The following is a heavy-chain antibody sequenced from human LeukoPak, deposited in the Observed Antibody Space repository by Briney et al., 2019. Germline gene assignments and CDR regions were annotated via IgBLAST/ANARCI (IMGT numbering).Heavy chain of an antibody. V-gene: IGHV4-61*01. CDR3: ARHPSAAAKLLFDY. CDR2: IYYSGTT. CDR1: NGSVSIGSYY. Sequence: SQTLSLTCTVSNGSVSIGSYYWSWIRQPPGKGLEWIGYIYYSGTTNYNPSLKSRVTISIDTSKNQFSLNLSSVTAADTAVYYCARHPSAAAKLLFDYWGQGTLVTVSS. J-gene: IGHJ4*02. D-gene: IGHD6-13*01.